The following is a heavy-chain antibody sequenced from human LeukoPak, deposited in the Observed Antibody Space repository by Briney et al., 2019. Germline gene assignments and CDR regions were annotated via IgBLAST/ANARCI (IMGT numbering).Heavy chain of an antibody. CDR1: GGSFSGYY. CDR3: ASISIVVVPAAISEGADY. V-gene: IGHV4-34*01. J-gene: IGHJ4*02. D-gene: IGHD2-2*02. CDR2: INHSGST. Sequence: SETLSLTCAVYGGSFSGYYWSWIRQPPGKGLEWIGEINHSGSTNYNPSLKSRVTISVDTSKNQFSLKLSSVTAADTAVYYCASISIVVVPAAISEGADYWGQGTLVTVSS.